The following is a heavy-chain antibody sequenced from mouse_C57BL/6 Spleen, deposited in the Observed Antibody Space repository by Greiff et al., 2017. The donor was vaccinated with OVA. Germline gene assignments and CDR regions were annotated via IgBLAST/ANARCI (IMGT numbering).Heavy chain of an antibody. CDR1: GYTFTSYW. D-gene: IGHD3-2*02. J-gene: IGHJ3*01. Sequence: QVQLQQPGAELVKPGASVKLSCKASGYTFTSYWMQWVKQRPGQGLEWIGEIDPSDSYTNYNQKFKGKATLTVDTSSSTAYMQLSSLTSEDSAVYDCAREDSSGYGGFAYWGQGTLVTVSA. V-gene: IGHV1-50*01. CDR2: IDPSDSYT. CDR3: AREDSSGYGGFAY.